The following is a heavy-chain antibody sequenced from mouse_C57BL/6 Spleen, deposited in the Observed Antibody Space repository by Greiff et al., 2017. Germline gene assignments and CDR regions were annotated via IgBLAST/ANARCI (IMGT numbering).Heavy chain of an antibody. CDR2: ITYDGSST. J-gene: IGHJ4*01. CDR1: GYTFTDYY. D-gene: IGHD1-1*02. V-gene: IGHV5-16*01. Sequence: EVKLLESEAGLVQPGSSMKLSCTASGYTFTDYYMAWVRQVPEKGLEWVANITYDGSSTYYLDSLKSRFIISRDNAKNILYLQMSSVKSDDTAAYYCARHGLWDAMDYWGQGTSVTVSS. CDR3: ARHGLWDAMDY.